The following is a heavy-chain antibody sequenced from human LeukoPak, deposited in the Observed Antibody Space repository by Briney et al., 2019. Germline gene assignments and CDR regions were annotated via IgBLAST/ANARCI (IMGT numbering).Heavy chain of an antibody. V-gene: IGHV1-18*01. D-gene: IGHD2-8*01. J-gene: IGHJ4*02. Sequence: ASVKVSCKSSGSTFTSYGISWVRQAPGQGPEWMGWISAYNGNTNYAQNLQGRVTMTTDTSTSTAYMELRSLRSDDTAVYHCARDSCSNGVCWLDYWGQGTLVTVSS. CDR1: GSTFTSYG. CDR3: ARDSCSNGVCWLDY. CDR2: ISAYNGNT.